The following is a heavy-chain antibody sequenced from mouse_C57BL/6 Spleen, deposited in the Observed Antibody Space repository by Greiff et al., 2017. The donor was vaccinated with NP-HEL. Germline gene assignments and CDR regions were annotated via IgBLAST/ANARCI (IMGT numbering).Heavy chain of an antibody. D-gene: IGHD1-1*01. V-gene: IGHV1-50*01. Sequence: QVQLQQSGAELVKPGASVKVSCKASGYTFTSYWMHWVKQRPGQGLEWIGEIDPSDSYTNYNQKFKGKATLTVDTSSSTAYMQLSSLTSEDSAVYYCARGDGSTLDYWGQGTTLTVSS. CDR3: ARGDGSTLDY. CDR2: IDPSDSYT. CDR1: GYTFTSYW. J-gene: IGHJ2*01.